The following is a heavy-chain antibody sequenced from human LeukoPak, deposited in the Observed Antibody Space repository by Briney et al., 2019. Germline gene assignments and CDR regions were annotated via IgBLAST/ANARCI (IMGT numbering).Heavy chain of an antibody. J-gene: IGHJ4*02. CDR3: AKDYYYGSGSYDY. D-gene: IGHD3-10*01. CDR1: GFTFSSYG. Sequence: GGSLRLSCAASGFTFSSYGMHWVRQAPDKGLEWVAVISYDGSNKYYADSVKGRFTISRDNSKNTLYLQMNSLRAEDTAVYYCAKDYYYGSGSYDYWGQGTLVTVSS. V-gene: IGHV3-30*18. CDR2: ISYDGSNK.